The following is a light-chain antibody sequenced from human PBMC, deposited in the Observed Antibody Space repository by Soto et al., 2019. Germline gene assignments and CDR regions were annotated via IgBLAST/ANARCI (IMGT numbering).Light chain of an antibody. Sequence: EIVLTQSTGTLSLSPGERATLSCMASQSFSSTYLAWYQQKPGQAPRLLIYGASSRATGIPDRFSGGGSGTDFSLTISRLDPEDFAVYYCQQYSSSPITFGQGTRLAI. CDR2: GAS. CDR1: QSFSSTY. V-gene: IGKV3-20*01. J-gene: IGKJ5*01. CDR3: QQYSSSPIT.